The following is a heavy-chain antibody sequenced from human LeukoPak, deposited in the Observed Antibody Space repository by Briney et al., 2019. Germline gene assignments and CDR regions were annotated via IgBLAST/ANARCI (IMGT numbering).Heavy chain of an antibody. D-gene: IGHD3-22*01. CDR2: ISAYNGNT. CDR3: ARVWGMYYYDSSGYADY. V-gene: IGHV1-18*03. Sequence: ASVKVSCKASGYTFTSYGISWVRQAPRQGLEWMGWISAYNGNTNYALKLQGRVTMTTDTSTSTAYMELRSLRSDDMAVYYCARVWGMYYYDSSGYADYWGQGTLVTVSS. CDR1: GYTFTSYG. J-gene: IGHJ4*02.